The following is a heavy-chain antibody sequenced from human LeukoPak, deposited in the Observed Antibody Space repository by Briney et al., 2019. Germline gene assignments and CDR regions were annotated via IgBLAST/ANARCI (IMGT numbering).Heavy chain of an antibody. CDR2: IWYDGSNK. CDR1: GFTFSSYG. CDR3: ARDVYSSGWYYYYGMDV. J-gene: IGHJ6*02. Sequence: GGSLRLSCAASGFTFSSYGMHWVRQAPGKGLEWVAVIWYDGSNKYYADSVKGRFTISRDNSKNTLYLQMNSLRAEDTAVYYCARDVYSSGWYYYYGMDVWGQGTTVTVSS. D-gene: IGHD6-19*01. V-gene: IGHV3-33*01.